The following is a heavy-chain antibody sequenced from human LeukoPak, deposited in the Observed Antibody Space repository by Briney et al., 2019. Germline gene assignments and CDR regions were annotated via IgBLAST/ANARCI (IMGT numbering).Heavy chain of an antibody. D-gene: IGHD3-22*01. CDR2: ISSSSSYI. Sequence: GGSLRLSCAASGFTFSSYSMNWVRQAPGKGLEWVSSISSSSSYIYYADSVKCRFTISRDNAKTSLYMQMNSLRAEDTAVYYCASGGNYYDSSGYYFEEYYFDYWGQGTLVTVSS. V-gene: IGHV3-21*01. J-gene: IGHJ4*02. CDR1: GFTFSSYS. CDR3: ASGGNYYDSSGYYFEEYYFDY.